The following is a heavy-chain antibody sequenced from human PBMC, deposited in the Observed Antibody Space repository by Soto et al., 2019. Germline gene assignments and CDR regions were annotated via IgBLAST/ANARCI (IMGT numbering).Heavy chain of an antibody. CDR3: AREGASGFGMDV. D-gene: IGHD1-26*01. CDR1: GGSIRSNY. Sequence: SETLSLTCSVSGGSIRSNYWSWIRQPAGKALEWIGRIYTSGTTNYNPSLKSRATMLIDTSKNQFSLILSSVTAADTGVYYCAREGASGFGMDVWGQGTTVTVSS. J-gene: IGHJ6*02. V-gene: IGHV4-4*07. CDR2: IYTSGTT.